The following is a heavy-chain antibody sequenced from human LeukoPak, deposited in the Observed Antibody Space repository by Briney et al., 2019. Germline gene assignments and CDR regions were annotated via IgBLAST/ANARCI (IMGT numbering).Heavy chain of an antibody. J-gene: IGHJ4*02. CDR2: INSDGSST. V-gene: IGHV3-74*01. Sequence: GGSLRLSCAASGFTFSSYWMHWVRQAPGKGLVWVSRINSDGSSTSYADSVKGRFTISRDNAKNTLYLQMNSLRAEDTAVYYCARAADSSGYYDYWGQGTLVTVSS. CDR3: ARAADSSGYYDY. CDR1: GFTFSSYW. D-gene: IGHD3-22*01.